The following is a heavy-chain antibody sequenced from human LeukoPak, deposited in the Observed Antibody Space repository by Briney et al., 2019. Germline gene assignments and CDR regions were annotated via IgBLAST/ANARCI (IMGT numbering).Heavy chain of an antibody. V-gene: IGHV4-34*01. J-gene: IGHJ4*02. Sequence: PSETPSLTCAVYGGSFSGYYWSWIRQPPGKGLEWIGEINHSGSTNYNPSLKSRVTISVDTSKNQFSLKLSSVTAADTAVYYCARGRLYNYDVLTGYYFSPYDYWGQGTLVTVSS. CDR3: ARGRLYNYDVLTGYYFSPYDY. CDR1: GGSFSGYY. CDR2: INHSGST. D-gene: IGHD3-9*01.